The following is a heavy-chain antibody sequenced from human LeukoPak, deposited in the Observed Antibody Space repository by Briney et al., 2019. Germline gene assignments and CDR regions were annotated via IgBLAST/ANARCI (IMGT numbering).Heavy chain of an antibody. D-gene: IGHD2-2*01. V-gene: IGHV3-11*04. CDR1: GFTFSDYY. CDR3: ARDIKGQYQDAFDI. CDR2: ISFSGSTT. J-gene: IGHJ3*02. Sequence: PGGSLRLSCAASGFTFSDYYMIWIRQAPGKGLEWVSYISFSGSTTYYADSVKGRFTISRGNAKNSVYLQMNSLRAEDTAVYYCARDIKGQYQDAFDIWGQGTMVTVSS.